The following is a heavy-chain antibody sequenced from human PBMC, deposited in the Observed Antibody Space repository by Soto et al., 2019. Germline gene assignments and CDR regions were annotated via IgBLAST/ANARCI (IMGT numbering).Heavy chain of an antibody. CDR3: ARATNTRIDY. CDR2: IYYSAST. Sequence: SETLSRTCTVSGGSISSGGSYCSWIRQHPGEGLEWIGYIYYSASTYYNPSLKSRVTISVDTSKNQFSLKLSSVTASDKAVYYCARATNTRIDYWGQGTLVTVS. J-gene: IGHJ4*02. D-gene: IGHD2-8*01. V-gene: IGHV4-31*03. CDR1: GGSISSGGSY.